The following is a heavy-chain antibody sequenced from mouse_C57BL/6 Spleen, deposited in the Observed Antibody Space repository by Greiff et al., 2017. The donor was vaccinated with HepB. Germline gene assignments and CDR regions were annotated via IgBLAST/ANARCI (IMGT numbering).Heavy chain of an antibody. J-gene: IGHJ2*01. CDR2: IDPSDSYT. D-gene: IGHD4-1*01. CDR3: SRATGTRGYFDY. V-gene: IGHV1-69*01. Sequence: LQPGAELVMPGASVKLSCYASAYTSTSYWMHGVKQRPGQGLEWIGEIDPSDSYTTYNQKFKGKSTLTVDKSSSTAYMQLSSLTSEDSSVYYCSRATGTRGYFDYWGQGTTLTVSS. CDR1: AYTSTSYW.